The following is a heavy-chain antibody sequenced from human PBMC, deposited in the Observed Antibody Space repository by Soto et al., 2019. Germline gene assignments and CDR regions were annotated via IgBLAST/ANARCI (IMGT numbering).Heavy chain of an antibody. V-gene: IGHV4-59*01. CDR3: ARDFGGSSGWSGNWFDP. CDR2: IYYSGST. CDR1: GGSISSYY. J-gene: IGHJ5*02. D-gene: IGHD6-19*01. Sequence: SETLSLTCTVSGGSISSYYWSWIRQPPGKGLEWIGYIYYSGSTNYNPSLKSRVTISVDTSKNQFSLKLSSVTAADTAVYYCARDFGGSSGWSGNWFDPWGQGTLVTVSS.